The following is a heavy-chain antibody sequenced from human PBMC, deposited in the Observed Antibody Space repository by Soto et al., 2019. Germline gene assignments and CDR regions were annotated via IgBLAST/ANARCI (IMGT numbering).Heavy chain of an antibody. CDR3: XXXXXXXXXXXXXXWYFDL. Sequence: QVQLQESGPGLVKPSQTLSLTCTVSGGSISSGGYYWSWVRQHPGKGLEWIGYIYYSGSTYHNPSLKSRVXXXXXXXXXXXXXXXXXXXXXXXXXXXXXXXXXXXXXXXXXWYFDLWGRGTLVTVSS. J-gene: IGHJ2*01. V-gene: IGHV4-31*03. CDR2: IYYSGST. CDR1: GGSISSGGYY.